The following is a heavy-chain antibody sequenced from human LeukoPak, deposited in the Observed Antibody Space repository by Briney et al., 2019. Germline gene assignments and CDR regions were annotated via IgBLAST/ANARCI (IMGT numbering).Heavy chain of an antibody. CDR2: INHSGST. J-gene: IGHJ5*02. CDR3: ARKLRLVVMNWLDP. Sequence: SETLSLTCTVSGGSISSFYWSWIRQPPGKGLEWIGEINHSGSTNYNPSLKSRVTISVDTSKNQFSLKLSSVTAADTAVYYCARKLRLVVMNWLDPWGQGTLVTVSS. CDR1: GGSISSFY. D-gene: IGHD2-15*01. V-gene: IGHV4-34*01.